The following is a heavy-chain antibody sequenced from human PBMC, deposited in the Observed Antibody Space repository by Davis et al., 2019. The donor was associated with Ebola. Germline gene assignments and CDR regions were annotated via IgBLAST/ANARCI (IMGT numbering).Heavy chain of an antibody. CDR1: GFIFSSYE. V-gene: IGHV3-48*03. D-gene: IGHD4-11*01. Sequence: GESLKISCAASGFIFSSYEINWVRQAPGKGLEWVSYISSSGTTIYYADSVKGRFTISRDNAKNSLYLQMNSLRDEDTAIYYCARGYSTFDYWGQGTLVTVSS. CDR3: ARGYSTFDY. J-gene: IGHJ4*02. CDR2: ISSSGTTI.